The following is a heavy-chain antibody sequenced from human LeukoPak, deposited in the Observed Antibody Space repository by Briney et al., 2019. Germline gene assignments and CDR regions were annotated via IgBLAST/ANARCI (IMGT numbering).Heavy chain of an antibody. CDR3: ATIKYHSDSGSYPYFEY. CDR1: GGSISSYY. Sequence: SETLSLTCTVSGGSISSYYWSWIRQPPGKGLEWIGYIFYSGSSGTTNYNPSLESRVTISVDTSKNQFALKLSSVTAADTAVYYCATIKYHSDSGSYPYFEYWGQGSLVTVSS. V-gene: IGHV4-59*01. J-gene: IGHJ4*02. D-gene: IGHD3-10*01. CDR2: IFYSGSSGTT.